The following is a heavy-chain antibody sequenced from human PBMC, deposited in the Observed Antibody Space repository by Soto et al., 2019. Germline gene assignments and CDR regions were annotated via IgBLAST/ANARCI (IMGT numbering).Heavy chain of an antibody. D-gene: IGHD6-13*01. CDR2: INPSGGST. Sequence: ASVKVSCKASGYTFTSYYMHWVRQAPGQGLEWMGIINPSGGSTSYAQKFQGRVTMTRDTSTSTVYMELSSLRSEDTAVYYCARDRRGRSSWTYYYYYYGMDVWGQGTPVTVYS. CDR3: ARDRRGRSSWTYYYYYYGMDV. V-gene: IGHV1-46*01. CDR1: GYTFTSYY. J-gene: IGHJ6*02.